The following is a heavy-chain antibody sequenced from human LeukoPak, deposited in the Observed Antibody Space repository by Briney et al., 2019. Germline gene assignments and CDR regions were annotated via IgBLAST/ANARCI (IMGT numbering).Heavy chain of an antibody. D-gene: IGHD7-27*01. Sequence: GGSLRLSCAASGFTFSSYGMHWVRQAPGEGLEWVAVISYDGSNKYYADSVKGRFTISRDNSKNTLYLQMNSLRAEDTAVYYCAKTGDDGVYFDYWGQGTLVTVSS. CDR1: GFTFSSYG. J-gene: IGHJ4*02. V-gene: IGHV3-30*18. CDR2: ISYDGSNK. CDR3: AKTGDDGVYFDY.